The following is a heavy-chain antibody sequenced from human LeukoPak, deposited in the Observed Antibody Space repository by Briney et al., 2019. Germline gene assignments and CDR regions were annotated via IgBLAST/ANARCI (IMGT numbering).Heavy chain of an antibody. Sequence: PSETLSLTCTVSGGSISGSSYYWGWIRQPPGKGLEWIGSIYYSGSTYYNPSLKSRVTISVDTSKNQFSLKLSSMTAADTAVYYCARQVYGYCSSTSCLLLAYYYYYGMDVWGQGTTVTVSS. CDR3: ARQVYGYCSSTSCLLLAYYYYYGMDV. CDR1: GGSISGSSYY. CDR2: IYYSGST. J-gene: IGHJ6*02. V-gene: IGHV4-39*01. D-gene: IGHD2-2*01.